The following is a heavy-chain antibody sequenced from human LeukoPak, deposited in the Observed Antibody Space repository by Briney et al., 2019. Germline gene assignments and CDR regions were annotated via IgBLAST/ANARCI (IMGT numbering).Heavy chain of an antibody. CDR1: GGTFSSYA. CDR2: IIPIFGTA. CDR3: ARASDDYGDYSYFDY. V-gene: IGHV1-69*13. J-gene: IGHJ4*02. D-gene: IGHD4-17*01. Sequence: ASVKVSCKASGGTFSSYAISWVRQAPGQGLEWMGGIIPIFGTANYAQKLQGRVTITADESMSTAYMELSSLRSEDTAVYYCARASDDYGDYSYFDYWGQGTLVTVSS.